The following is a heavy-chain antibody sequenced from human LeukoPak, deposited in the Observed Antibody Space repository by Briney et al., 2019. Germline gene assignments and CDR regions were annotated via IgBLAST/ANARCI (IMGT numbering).Heavy chain of an antibody. CDR3: ARDSHWNDVIAYYMDV. Sequence: GGSLRLSCAGSGFTFSTYWMHWVRQAPGGGLVWVSGINTDGSTTSYADSVKGRFTISRDNSKNTLYLQMNSLRAEDTAVYYCARDSHWNDVIAYYMDVWGKGTTVTVSS. CDR2: INTDGSTT. J-gene: IGHJ6*03. D-gene: IGHD1-1*01. CDR1: GFTFSTYW. V-gene: IGHV3-74*01.